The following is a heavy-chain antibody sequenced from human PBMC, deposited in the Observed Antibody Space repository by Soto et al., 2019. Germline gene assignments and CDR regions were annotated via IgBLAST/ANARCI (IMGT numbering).Heavy chain of an antibody. J-gene: IGHJ4*02. CDR2: IHNSGTT. D-gene: IGHD5-18*01. V-gene: IGHV4-4*02. CDR3: ARHTAMATKSGFDY. CDR1: GGSISSNW. Sequence: QVQLQESGPGLVKPSETLSLICDVSGGSISSNWWSWVRQPQGKGLEWIGEIHNSGTTNYKPSFKSRVIMSVDKSENQISLKVTSVTAADTADYYFARHTAMATKSGFDYWGQGTLVIVSS.